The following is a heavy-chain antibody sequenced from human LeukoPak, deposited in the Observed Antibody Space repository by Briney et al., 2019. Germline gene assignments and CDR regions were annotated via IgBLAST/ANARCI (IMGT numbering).Heavy chain of an antibody. J-gene: IGHJ4*02. CDR3: ARDVAAADYYFDY. CDR2: INPNSGAT. D-gene: IGHD6-13*01. Sequence: ASVKVSCKASGYTFTDYYMHWVRQAPGQGLEWMGWINPNSGATKYAQKFQGRVTMTRDTSISTSYMELSRLRSDDTAVYYCARDVAAADYYFDYWGQGTLVTVSS. CDR1: GYTFTDYY. V-gene: IGHV1-2*02.